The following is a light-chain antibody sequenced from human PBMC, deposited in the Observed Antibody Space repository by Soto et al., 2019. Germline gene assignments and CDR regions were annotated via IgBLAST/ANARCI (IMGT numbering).Light chain of an antibody. Sequence: SYELTQPPSVSVAPGQTASIACGGNNIGSKSVHWYQQKPGQAPVLVVYDENVRPSGIPERFSGSNSGHTATLTISRVEAGDEADYYCQVCDSSSDHVIFGGGTKLTVL. V-gene: IGLV3-21*02. CDR3: QVCDSSSDHVI. CDR1: NIGSKS. CDR2: DEN. J-gene: IGLJ2*01.